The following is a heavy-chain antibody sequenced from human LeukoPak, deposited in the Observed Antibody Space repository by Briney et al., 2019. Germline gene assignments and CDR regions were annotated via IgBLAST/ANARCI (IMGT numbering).Heavy chain of an antibody. CDR1: GFTFNTYD. CDR3: ARVRIAAAVLDY. Sequence: PGGSLRLSCAASGFTFNTYDMHWVRQAPGKGLEWVAVISSDGRNKYYADSVKGRFTISRDNAKNSLYLQMNSLRAEDTAVYYCARVRIAAAVLDYWGQGTLVTVSS. D-gene: IGHD6-13*01. CDR2: ISSDGRNK. J-gene: IGHJ4*02. V-gene: IGHV3-30*04.